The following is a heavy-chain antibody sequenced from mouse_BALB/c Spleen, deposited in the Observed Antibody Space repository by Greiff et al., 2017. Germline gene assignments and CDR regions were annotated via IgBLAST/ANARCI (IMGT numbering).Heavy chain of an antibody. D-gene: IGHD2-10*02. CDR3: AGSKYGNYMDY. J-gene: IGHJ4*01. CDR2: IDPANGNT. Sequence: VQLQQSGAELVKPGASVKLSCTASGFNIKDTYMHWVKQRPEQGLEWIGRIDPANGNTKYDPKFQGKATITADTSSNTAYLQLSSLTSEDTAVYYCAGSKYGNYMDYWGQGTTGTVAS. CDR1: GFNIKDTY. V-gene: IGHV14-3*02.